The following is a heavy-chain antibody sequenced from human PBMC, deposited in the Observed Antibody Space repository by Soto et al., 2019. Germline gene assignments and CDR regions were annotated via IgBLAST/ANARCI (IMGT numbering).Heavy chain of an antibody. V-gene: IGHV1-69*01. CDR2: IIPIFGTA. J-gene: IGHJ6*02. CDR1: GGTFSSDA. Sequence: QVQLVQSGAEVKKPGSSVKVSCKAAGGTFSSDAISWVRQAPGQGLEWMGGIIPIFGTADYPQKFQGRVTITADEPTSTVYRELSSLRSADMAIYYCARASGERPAERDYYYYYNLDVWGQGTTVTVSS. D-gene: IGHD3-16*01. CDR3: ARASGERPAERDYYYYYNLDV.